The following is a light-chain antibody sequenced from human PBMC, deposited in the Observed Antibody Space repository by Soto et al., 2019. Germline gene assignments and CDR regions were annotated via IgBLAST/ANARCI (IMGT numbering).Light chain of an antibody. CDR2: AAS. J-gene: IGKJ1*01. Sequence: DIQITHSPSSLSASVVDRVTITFLASQSISSYLNWYQQKPGKAPKLLIYAASSLQSGVPSRFSGSGSGKEFTLTISSLQPDDFATYYCKQYITYWKFGQGTKVDIK. CDR3: KQYITYWK. CDR1: QSISSY. V-gene: IGKV1-39*01.